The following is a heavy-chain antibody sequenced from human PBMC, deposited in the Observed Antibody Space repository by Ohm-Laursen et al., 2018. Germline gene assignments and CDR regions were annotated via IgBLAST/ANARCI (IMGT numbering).Heavy chain of an antibody. Sequence: GTLSLTCTVSGGSISSYYWSWIRQPPGKGLEWIGYIYYSGSTYYNPSLKSRVTISVDTSKNQFSLKLSSVTAADTAVYYCASNLVVVTAAHDAFDIWGQGTMVTVSS. V-gene: IGHV4-59*06. CDR2: IYYSGST. J-gene: IGHJ3*02. CDR1: GGSISSYY. D-gene: IGHD2-21*02. CDR3: ASNLVVVTAAHDAFDI.